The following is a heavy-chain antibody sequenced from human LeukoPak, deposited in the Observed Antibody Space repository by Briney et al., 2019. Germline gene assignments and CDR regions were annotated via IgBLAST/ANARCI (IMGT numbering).Heavy chain of an antibody. J-gene: IGHJ6*02. CDR3: ARGSPAYITMVRGVLDYYGMDV. V-gene: IGHV3-21*01. CDR1: GFTFSSYS. Sequence: GGSLRLSCAASGFTFSSYSMNWVRQAPGKGLEWVSSISSSRSYIYYADSVKGRFTISRDNAKNSLYLQMNSLRAEDTAVYYCARGSPAYITMVRGVLDYYGMDVWGQGTTVTVSS. CDR2: ISSSRSYI. D-gene: IGHD3-10*01.